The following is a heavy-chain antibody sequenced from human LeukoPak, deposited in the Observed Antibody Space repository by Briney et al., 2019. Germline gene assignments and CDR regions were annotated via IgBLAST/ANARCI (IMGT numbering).Heavy chain of an antibody. D-gene: IGHD5-18*01. CDR1: GFTFSSYA. J-gene: IGHJ5*02. V-gene: IGHV3-23*01. Sequence: PGGSLRLSCAASGFTFSSYAMSWVRQAPGKGLEWVSAISGSGGSTYYADSVKGRFTISRDNSKNTLYLQMDSLRADDTAVYYCAKDSGYSYGFPLDPWGREPWSPSPQ. CDR3: AKDSGYSYGFPLDP. CDR2: ISGSGGST.